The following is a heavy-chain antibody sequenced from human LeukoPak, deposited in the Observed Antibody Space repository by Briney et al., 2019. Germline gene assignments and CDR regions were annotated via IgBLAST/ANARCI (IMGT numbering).Heavy chain of an antibody. V-gene: IGHV4-4*07. CDR2: IYTSGST. D-gene: IGHD2-15*01. CDR1: GGSISSYY. J-gene: IGHJ5*02. CDR3: ASAAPMGWFDP. Sequence: PSETLSLTCTVSGGSISSYYWSWIRQPAGKGLGWIGRIYTSGSTNYNPSLKSRVTMSVDTSKNQFSLKLSSVTAADTAVYYCASAAPMGWFDPWGQGTLVTVSS.